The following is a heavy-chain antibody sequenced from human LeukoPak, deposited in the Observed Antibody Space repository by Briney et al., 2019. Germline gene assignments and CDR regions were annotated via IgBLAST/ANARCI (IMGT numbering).Heavy chain of an antibody. CDR3: ARGVEVIAVAGFDAFDI. CDR2: IIPIFGTA. D-gene: IGHD6-19*01. J-gene: IGHJ3*02. CDR1: GGTFSSYA. V-gene: IGHV1-69*13. Sequence: SVKVSCKVSGGTFSSYAISWVRQAPGQGLEWMGGIIPIFGTANYAQKFQGRVTITADESTSTAYMELSSLRSEDTAVYYCARGVEVIAVAGFDAFDIWGQGTMVTVSS.